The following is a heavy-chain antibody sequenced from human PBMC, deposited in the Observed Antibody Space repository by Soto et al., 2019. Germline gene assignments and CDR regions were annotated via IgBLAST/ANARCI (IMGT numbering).Heavy chain of an antibody. J-gene: IGHJ4*02. V-gene: IGHV3-23*01. CDR1: GFTFTSYA. D-gene: IGHD1-26*01. CDR3: ARDRATFDY. CDR2: ISGSGSNT. Sequence: PEGSLRLSCAASGFTFTSYAMSWVRLTPGKGLEWVSAISGSGSNTFYADSVRGRFTISRDNSKNTVFLQMNNLRAEDTAVYFCARDRATFDYWGQGTLVTVSS.